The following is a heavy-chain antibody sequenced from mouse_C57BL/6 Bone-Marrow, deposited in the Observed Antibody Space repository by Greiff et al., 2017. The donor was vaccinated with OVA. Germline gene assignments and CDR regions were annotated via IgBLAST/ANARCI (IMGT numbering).Heavy chain of an antibody. Sequence: VKLMESGPELVKPGASVKLSCKASGYTFTSYDINWVKQRPGQGLEWIGWLYPRDGSTKYNEKFKGKATLTVDTSSSTAYMELHSLTSEDSAVYFCARADEVAPDYYAMDYWGQGTAVTVSS. J-gene: IGHJ4*01. D-gene: IGHD6-1*01. CDR2: LYPRDGST. CDR1: GYTFTSYD. V-gene: IGHV1-85*01. CDR3: ARADEVAPDYYAMDY.